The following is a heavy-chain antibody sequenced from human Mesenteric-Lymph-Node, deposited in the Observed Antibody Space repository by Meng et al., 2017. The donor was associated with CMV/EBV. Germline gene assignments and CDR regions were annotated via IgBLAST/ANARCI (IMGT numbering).Heavy chain of an antibody. Sequence: GESLKISCAASGFTFSSYWMSWVRQAPGKGLEWVANIKQDGSEKYYVDSVKGRFTISRDNAKNSLYLQMNSLRAENTAVYYCARGTFLEWLSSDLDPIEYWGQGTLVTVSS. CDR3: ARGTFLEWLSSDLDPIEY. V-gene: IGHV3-7*01. D-gene: IGHD3-3*01. CDR2: IKQDGSEK. J-gene: IGHJ4*02. CDR1: GFTFSSYW.